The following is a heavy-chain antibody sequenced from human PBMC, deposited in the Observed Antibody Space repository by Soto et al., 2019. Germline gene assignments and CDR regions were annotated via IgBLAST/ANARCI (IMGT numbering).Heavy chain of an antibody. CDR3: MGACRQYYYYYGMDV. V-gene: IGHV4-61*01. CDR1: GGSVSSGSYY. Sequence: QVQLQESGPGLVKPSETLSLTCTVSGGSVSSGSYYWSWIRQPPGKGLEWIGYIYYSGSTNYNPSLKSLVTISVDTSKNQFSLKLSSVTAADTAVYYCMGACRQYYYYYGMDVWGQGTTVTVSS. CDR2: IYYSGST. J-gene: IGHJ6*02. D-gene: IGHD2-15*01.